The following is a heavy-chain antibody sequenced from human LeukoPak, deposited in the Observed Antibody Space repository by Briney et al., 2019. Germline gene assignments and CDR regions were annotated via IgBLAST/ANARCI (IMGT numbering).Heavy chain of an antibody. CDR3: ARESGKFDY. CDR2: ISGDGVST. CDR1: GLPIGDFA. J-gene: IGHJ4*02. Sequence: GGSLRLSCVASGLPIGDFAMHWVRQAPGQGLEWVSLISGDGVSTFFTDSVKGRFSISRDNSKNSLFPEMSSLRTEDTAMYYCARESGKFDYWGQGTLVAVSS. V-gene: IGHV3-43*02.